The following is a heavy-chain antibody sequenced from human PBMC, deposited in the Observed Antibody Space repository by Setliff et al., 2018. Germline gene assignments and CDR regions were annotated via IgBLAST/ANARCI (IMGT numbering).Heavy chain of an antibody. Sequence: GGSLRLSCAASGFTFSSYTMNWVRQAPGKGLEWVSYISSSGSTIYYADSVKGRFTISRDNAKNSLYLQMNSLRAEDTAVYYCARGDRWGYSYGPYYYGMDVWGQGTTVTVS. CDR1: GFTFSSYT. J-gene: IGHJ6*02. CDR2: ISSSGSTI. CDR3: ARGDRWGYSYGPYYYGMDV. V-gene: IGHV3-48*04. D-gene: IGHD5-18*01.